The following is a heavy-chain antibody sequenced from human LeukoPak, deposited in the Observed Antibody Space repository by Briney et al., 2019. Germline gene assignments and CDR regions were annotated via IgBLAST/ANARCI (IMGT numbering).Heavy chain of an antibody. CDR2: MNFNEKDK. CDR1: GFSFSYG. V-gene: IGHV3-30*02. J-gene: IGHJ6*03. Sequence: PGGSLRLSCVASGFSFSYGMNWVRQAPGKGLEWVAFMNFNEKDKSYTDAVKGRFTISRDDYRNTLYLQMSSLTSEDTAVYYCAKAESSSSGFYNYMDVWGKGTTVTVSS. CDR3: AKAESSSSGFYNYMDV. D-gene: IGHD6-6*01.